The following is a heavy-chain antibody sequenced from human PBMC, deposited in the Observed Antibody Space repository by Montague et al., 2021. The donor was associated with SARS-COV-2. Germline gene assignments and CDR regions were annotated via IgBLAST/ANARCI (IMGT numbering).Heavy chain of an antibody. D-gene: IGHD6-13*01. V-gene: IGHV4-59*01. J-gene: IGHJ5*02. CDR2: IYYSGST. Sequence: SETLSLTCTVSGGSISSYYWSWIRQPPGKGLEWIGYIYYSGSTNYNPSLKSRVTISVDTSKNQFSLKLSSVTAADTAVYYCARARRYSSSWYPRFDPWGQGTLVTASS. CDR3: ARARRYSSSWYPRFDP. CDR1: GGSISSYY.